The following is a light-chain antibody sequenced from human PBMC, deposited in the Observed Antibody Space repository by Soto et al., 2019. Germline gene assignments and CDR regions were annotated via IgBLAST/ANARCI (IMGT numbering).Light chain of an antibody. CDR1: QSVDIN. CDR2: GAS. J-gene: IGKJ1*01. Sequence: EIVLTQSPATLSVSPGERVTLSCRASQSVDINLAWYQQKPGQAPRLLIYGASTRATGIPARFSGSGSGTEFTLTISSLQSEDFAVYYCQQYNNWPAWTFGQGTKVDI. V-gene: IGKV3-15*01. CDR3: QQYNNWPAWT.